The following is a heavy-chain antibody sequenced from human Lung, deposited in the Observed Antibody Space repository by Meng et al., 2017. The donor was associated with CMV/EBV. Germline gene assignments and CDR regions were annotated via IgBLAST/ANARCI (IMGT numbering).Heavy chain of an antibody. CDR2: ISYDGSNK. V-gene: IGHV3-30-3*01. D-gene: IGHD2/OR15-2a*01. CDR1: GFTFSSYA. CDR3: ARESQIGFDY. Sequence: GGSLRLSCAASGFTFSSYAMHWVRQAPGKGLEWVAVISYDGSNKYYADSVKGRFTISRDNSKNTPYLQMNSLRAEDTAVYYCARESQIGFDYWGQGTLVTVSS. J-gene: IGHJ4*02.